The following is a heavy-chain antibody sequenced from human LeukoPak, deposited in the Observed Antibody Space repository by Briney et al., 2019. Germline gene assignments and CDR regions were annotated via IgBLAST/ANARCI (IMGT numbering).Heavy chain of an antibody. V-gene: IGHV5-51*01. Sequence: GESLKISCKGSGYSFTSYWIGWVRQMPGKGLDGMGIIYPGDSDTRYSPSFQGQVTISADKSISTAYLQWSSLKASDTAMYYCAAPAHKSSGQADYWGQGTLVTVSS. CDR1: GYSFTSYW. CDR2: IYPGDSDT. J-gene: IGHJ4*02. CDR3: AAPAHKSSGQADY. D-gene: IGHD6-19*01.